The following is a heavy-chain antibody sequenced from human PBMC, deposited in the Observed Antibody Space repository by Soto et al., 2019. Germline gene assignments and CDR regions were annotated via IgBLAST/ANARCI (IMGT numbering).Heavy chain of an antibody. Sequence: QVQLVESGGGVVQPGRSLRLSCAASGFTFSSYGMHWVRQAPGKGLEWVAVISYDGSNKYYADSVKGRFTISRDNSKNTLYLQMNSLRAEDTAVYYCAKGTPYYCYGMDVWGQGTTVTVSS. CDR1: GFTFSSYG. D-gene: IGHD2-2*01. V-gene: IGHV3-30*18. CDR2: ISYDGSNK. J-gene: IGHJ6*02. CDR3: AKGTPYYCYGMDV.